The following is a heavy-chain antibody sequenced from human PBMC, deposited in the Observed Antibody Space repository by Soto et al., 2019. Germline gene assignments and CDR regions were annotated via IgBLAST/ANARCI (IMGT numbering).Heavy chain of an antibody. Sequence: QVQLVESGGGVVQPGRSLRLSCVASEFTFVSYGMHWVRQAPGKGLEWVEVVWYDGSNKYYADSVKGRFTISRDNSNNTLYLQMNSLRAEDTAIYYCARDWSTYYFDYWGQGTLVTVSS. CDR3: ARDWSTYYFDY. V-gene: IGHV3-33*01. CDR1: EFTFVSYG. CDR2: VWYDGSNK. J-gene: IGHJ4*02.